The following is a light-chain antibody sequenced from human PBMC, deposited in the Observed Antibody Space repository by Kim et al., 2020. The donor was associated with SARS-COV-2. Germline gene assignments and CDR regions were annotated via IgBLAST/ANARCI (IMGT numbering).Light chain of an antibody. J-gene: IGKJ4*01. Sequence: DIQMTQSPSSLSASVGDRVTITCQASQDISNFLNWYQQKPGKAPKLLIYDASNLETGVPSSFSGSGSGTDFTFTISSLQPEDIATHYCQQYDNLPLTFGGGTKLEI. CDR2: DAS. CDR1: QDISNF. CDR3: QQYDNLPLT. V-gene: IGKV1-33*01.